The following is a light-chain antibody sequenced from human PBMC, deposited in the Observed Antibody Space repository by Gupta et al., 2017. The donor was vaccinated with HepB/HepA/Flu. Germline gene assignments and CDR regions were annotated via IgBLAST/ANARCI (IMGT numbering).Light chain of an antibody. J-gene: IGKJ1*01. V-gene: IGKV1-27*01. Sequence: DIQMTQSPSSLSASVGDRVTITCRASQGISTHLAWYQQKPGEVPKLLIYAASTLQSGVPSRFIGSGSGTDFTLTISSRQPEDVATYYCQKGKNVPWTFGQGTKVEIK. CDR3: QKGKNVPWT. CDR1: QGISTH. CDR2: AAS.